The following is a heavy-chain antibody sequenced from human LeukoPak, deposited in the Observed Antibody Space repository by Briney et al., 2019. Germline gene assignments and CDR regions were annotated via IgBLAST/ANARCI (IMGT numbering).Heavy chain of an antibody. V-gene: IGHV3-30*02. CDR2: IRYDESDK. CDR1: GFTFSNYG. D-gene: IGHD2-21*02. J-gene: IGHJ4*02. Sequence: PGGTLRLPCATSGFTFSNYGMHWIRQAPGKGLEWVAFIRYDESDKYYADSVKGRFTISRDNSRNTLYLQMNSLRAEDTAVYYCARAGVTYDFDYWGQGTLVTVSS. CDR3: ARAGVTYDFDY.